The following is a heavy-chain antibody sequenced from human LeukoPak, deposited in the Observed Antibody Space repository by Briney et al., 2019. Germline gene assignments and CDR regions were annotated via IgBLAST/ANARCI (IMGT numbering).Heavy chain of an antibody. V-gene: IGHV3-53*05. J-gene: IGHJ4*01. CDR3: AKDLRYSGSYLFDC. D-gene: IGHD1-26*01. CDR1: GFIVSSNY. CDR2: FYKGDST. Sequence: GGSLRLSCAASGFIVSSNYMSWVRQAPGKGLEWVSFFYKGDSTYYAESVRGRFTISRDNAKNSLYLQMNSLRDEDTALYYCAKDLRYSGSYLFDCWGQGTLVTVSS.